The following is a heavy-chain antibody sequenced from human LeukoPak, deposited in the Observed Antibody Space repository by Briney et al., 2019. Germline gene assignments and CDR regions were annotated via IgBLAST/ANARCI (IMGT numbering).Heavy chain of an antibody. Sequence: SVKVSCKASGGTFSSYAISWVRQAPGQGLEWMGGIIPIFGTANYAQKFQGRVTVTTDESTSTAYMELSSLRSEDTAVYYCARVATANYYDSSGYYLDYWGQGTLVTVSS. D-gene: IGHD3-22*01. CDR1: GGTFSSYA. CDR2: IIPIFGTA. J-gene: IGHJ4*02. CDR3: ARVATANYYDSSGYYLDY. V-gene: IGHV1-69*05.